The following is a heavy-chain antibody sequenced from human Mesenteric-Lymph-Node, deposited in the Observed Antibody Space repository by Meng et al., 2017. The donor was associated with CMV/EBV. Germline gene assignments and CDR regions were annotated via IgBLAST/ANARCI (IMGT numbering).Heavy chain of an antibody. CDR2: ISAHNGDT. J-gene: IGHJ4*02. Sequence: CKASGYTFTSSGISWVRQAPGQGLEWMGWISAHNGDTNYAQKLQGRVTMTTDTSTSTAYMELRSLRSDDTAVYYCARDHVRWHQIDYWGQGTLVTVSS. D-gene: IGHD5-24*01. V-gene: IGHV1-18*01. CDR1: GYTFTSSG. CDR3: ARDHVRWHQIDY.